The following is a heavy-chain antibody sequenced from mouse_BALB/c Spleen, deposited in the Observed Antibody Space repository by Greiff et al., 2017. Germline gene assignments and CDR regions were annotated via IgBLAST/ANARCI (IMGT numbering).Heavy chain of an antibody. CDR2: ISSGSSTI. Sequence: EVQGVESGGGLVQPGGSRKLSCAASGFTFSSFGMHWVRQAPEKGLEWVAYISSGSSTIYYADTVKGRFTISRDNPKNTLFLQMTSLRSEDTAMYYCARSHYYGSSYHWYFDVWGAGTTVTVSS. J-gene: IGHJ1*01. CDR3: ARSHYYGSSYHWYFDV. V-gene: IGHV5-17*02. D-gene: IGHD1-1*01. CDR1: GFTFSSFG.